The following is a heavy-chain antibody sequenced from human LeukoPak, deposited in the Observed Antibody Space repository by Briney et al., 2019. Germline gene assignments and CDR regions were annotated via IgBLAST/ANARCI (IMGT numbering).Heavy chain of an antibody. J-gene: IGHJ3*02. Sequence: ASVKVSCKASGYTFTSYGISWVRQAPGQGLEWMGWISAYNGNTNYAQKFQGRVTMTRDTSISTAYMELSRLRSDDTAVYYCARCPSGYDDFDIWGQGTMVTVSS. CDR1: GYTFTSYG. CDR2: ISAYNGNT. V-gene: IGHV1-18*01. D-gene: IGHD1-26*01. CDR3: ARCPSGYDDFDI.